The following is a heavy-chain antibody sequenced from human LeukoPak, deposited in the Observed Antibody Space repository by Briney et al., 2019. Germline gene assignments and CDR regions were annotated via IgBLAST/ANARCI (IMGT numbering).Heavy chain of an antibody. CDR3: ARGPRYCSGGSCYSEPAEYFQH. CDR2: MNPNRGNT. CDR1: GYTFTSYD. Sequence: ASVKVSCKASGYTFTSYDINWVRQATGQGLEWMGWMNPNRGNTGYAQKFQGRVTMTRNTSISTAYMELSSLRSEDTAVYYCARGPRYCSGGSCYSEPAEYFQHWGQGTLVTVSS. V-gene: IGHV1-8*01. J-gene: IGHJ1*01. D-gene: IGHD2-15*01.